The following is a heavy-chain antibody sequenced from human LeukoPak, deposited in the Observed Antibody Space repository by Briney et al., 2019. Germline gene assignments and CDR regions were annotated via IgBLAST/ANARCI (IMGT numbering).Heavy chain of an antibody. D-gene: IGHD3-22*01. Sequence: SETLSLTCAASGYSISSGYYWGWIRQPPGKGLEWLGYIYSNGITNYSPSLRSRGTISIATSKNQISLRLTSVTAADTAIYYCARRAYYDSSGYHPTSGYFDLWGRGTLVTVSS. J-gene: IGHJ2*01. CDR2: IYSNGIT. V-gene: IGHV4-38-2*01. CDR3: ARRAYYDSSGYHPTSGYFDL. CDR1: GYSISSGYY.